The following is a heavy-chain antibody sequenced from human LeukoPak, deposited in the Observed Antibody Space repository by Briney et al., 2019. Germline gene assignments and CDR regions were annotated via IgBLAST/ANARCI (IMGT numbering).Heavy chain of an antibody. CDR3: ARGFDGHNAFDI. J-gene: IGHJ3*02. CDR2: IYYSGST. CDR1: GDSISSRDYY. Sequence: SGTLSLTCSVSGDSISSRDYYWSWIRQPPGKGLEWIGYIYYSGSTSYNPSLKSRVTISVDTSKNQFSLRLSSVTAADTAVYHCARGFDGHNAFDIWGQGTMVTVSS. D-gene: IGHD3-9*01. V-gene: IGHV4-30-4*08.